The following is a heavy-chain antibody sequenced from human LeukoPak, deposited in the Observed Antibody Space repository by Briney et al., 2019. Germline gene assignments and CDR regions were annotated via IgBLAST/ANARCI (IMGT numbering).Heavy chain of an antibody. J-gene: IGHJ4*02. V-gene: IGHV3-21*01. CDR3: ARDGRYFDWYLDY. Sequence: GGSLRLSCAASGFTFSSYSMNWVRQAPGKGLEWVSSISSSSSYIYYADSVKGRSTISRDNAKNSLYLQMNSLRAEDTAVYYCARDGRYFDWYLDYWGQGTLVTVSS. CDR1: GFTFSSYS. CDR2: ISSSSSYI. D-gene: IGHD3-9*01.